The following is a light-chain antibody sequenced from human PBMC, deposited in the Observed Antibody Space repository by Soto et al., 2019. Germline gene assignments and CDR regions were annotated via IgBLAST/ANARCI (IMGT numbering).Light chain of an antibody. J-gene: IGKJ4*01. CDR3: HQYCSSPLT. CDR1: QSVSSSY. V-gene: IGKV3-20*01. Sequence: EIVLTQSPCTLSLSPGERATLPCRASQSVSSSYLAWYKQKPGQAPRRLLYGASSRATGIPDRFIGSGSGTAYTHTISRLETEDFEVYYCHQYCSSPLTFGGGTKVEIK. CDR2: GAS.